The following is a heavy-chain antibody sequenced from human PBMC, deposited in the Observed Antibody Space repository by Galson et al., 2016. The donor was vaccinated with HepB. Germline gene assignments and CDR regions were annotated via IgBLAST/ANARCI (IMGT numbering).Heavy chain of an antibody. J-gene: IGHJ5*02. D-gene: IGHD2/OR15-2a*01. V-gene: IGHV5-10-1*01. CDR1: GYSFTSHW. CDR2: IDPSDSYT. Sequence: QSGAEVTKPGESLRISCKGSGYSFTSHWITWVRQMPGKGLEWMGKIDPSDSYTNYSPSLEGHVTISADKSISTAYLQWSSLKASDTAMYYCARAPGTLGWFDPWGQGTLVTVSS. CDR3: ARAPGTLGWFDP.